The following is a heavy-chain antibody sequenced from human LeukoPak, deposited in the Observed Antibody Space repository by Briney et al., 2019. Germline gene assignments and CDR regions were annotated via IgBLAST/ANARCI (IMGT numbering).Heavy chain of an antibody. J-gene: IGHJ4*02. CDR3: ARRPLTGYYYFDY. D-gene: IGHD3-9*01. Sequence: PGGSLRLSCAASGFTFSSYWMHWVRQAPGKGLVWVSRINSDGGTTTYADSVKGRFTISRDNAKNTLYLQMNSLRAEDTAVYYCARRPLTGYYYFDYWGPGTLVTVSS. V-gene: IGHV3-74*01. CDR2: INSDGGTT. CDR1: GFTFSSYW.